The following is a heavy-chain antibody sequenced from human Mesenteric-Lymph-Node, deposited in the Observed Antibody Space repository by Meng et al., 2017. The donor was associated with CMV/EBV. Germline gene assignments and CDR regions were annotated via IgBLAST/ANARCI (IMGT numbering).Heavy chain of an antibody. Sequence: GESLKISCAASGFTFSSFNMNWVRQAPGEGLEWVASISRSSIYKDYADSMKGRLTISRDNAKNSLYLQMNSLRAEDTALYYCAKDGYNSGWYGYYFDYWGQGTLVTVSS. CDR2: ISRSSIYK. CDR1: GFTFSSFN. D-gene: IGHD6-19*01. V-gene: IGHV3-21*01. CDR3: AKDGYNSGWYGYYFDY. J-gene: IGHJ4*02.